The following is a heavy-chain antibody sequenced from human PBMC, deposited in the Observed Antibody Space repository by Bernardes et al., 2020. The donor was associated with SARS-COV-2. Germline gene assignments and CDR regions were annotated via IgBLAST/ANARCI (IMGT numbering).Heavy chain of an antibody. D-gene: IGHD5-12*01. CDR1: GFTFSNAW. CDR2: IKSKTDGGTT. J-gene: IGHJ4*02. Sequence: GSLRLSCAASGFTFSNAWMSWVRQAPGKGLEWVGRIKSKTDGGTTDYAAPVKGRFTISRDDSKNTLYLQMNSLKTEDTAVYYCTTRTYSGYTLLADYWGQGTLVTVSS. CDR3: TTRTYSGYTLLADY. V-gene: IGHV3-15*01.